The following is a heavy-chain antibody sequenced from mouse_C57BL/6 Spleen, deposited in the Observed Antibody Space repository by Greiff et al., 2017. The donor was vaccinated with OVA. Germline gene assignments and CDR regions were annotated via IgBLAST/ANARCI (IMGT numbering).Heavy chain of an antibody. V-gene: IGHV1-81*01. D-gene: IGHD2-4*01. J-gene: IGHJ4*01. CDR1: GYTFTSYG. Sequence: QVQLQQSGAELARPGASVKLSCKASGYTFTSYGISWVKQRTGPGLEWIGEIYPRSGNTYYNEKFKGKATLTADKSSSTAYMELRSLTSEDSAVYFCARENDYDENYYAMDYWGQGTSVTVSS. CDR2: IYPRSGNT. CDR3: ARENDYDENYYAMDY.